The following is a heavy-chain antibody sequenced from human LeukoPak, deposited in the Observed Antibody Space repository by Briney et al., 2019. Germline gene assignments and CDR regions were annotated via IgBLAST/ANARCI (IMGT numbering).Heavy chain of an antibody. D-gene: IGHD6-6*01. CDR3: AGGLGLRGSSLVPVDY. CDR1: GYTFTCYY. CDR2: INPNSGGT. Sequence: GASVKVSCKASGYTFTCYYMHWVRQAPGQGLEWMGRINPNSGGTNYAQKFQGRVTMTRDTSISTAYMELSRLRSDDTAVYYCAGGLGLRGSSLVPVDYWGQGTLVTVSS. V-gene: IGHV1-2*06. J-gene: IGHJ4*02.